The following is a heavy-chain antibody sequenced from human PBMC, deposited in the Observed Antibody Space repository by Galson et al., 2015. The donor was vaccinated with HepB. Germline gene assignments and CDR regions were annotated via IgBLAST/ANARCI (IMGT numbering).Heavy chain of an antibody. J-gene: IGHJ4*02. D-gene: IGHD3-10*01. Sequence: SLRLSCAASGFTFSSYAMSWVRQAPGKGLEWVSAISGSGGSTYYADSVKGRFTISRDNSKNTLYLQMNSLRAEDTAVYYCANLGSYYIPKSGYWGQGTLVTVSS. CDR3: ANLGSYYIPKSGY. CDR1: GFTFSSYA. CDR2: ISGSGGST. V-gene: IGHV3-23*01.